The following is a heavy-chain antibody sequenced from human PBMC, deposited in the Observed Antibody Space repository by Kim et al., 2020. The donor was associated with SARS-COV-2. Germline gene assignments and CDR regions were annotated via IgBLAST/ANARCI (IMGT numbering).Heavy chain of an antibody. CDR2: ISWNSGSI. CDR3: AKDIVGSSGWKDAFDI. D-gene: IGHD6-19*01. J-gene: IGHJ3*02. Sequence: GGSLRLSCAASGFTFDDYAMHWVRQAPGKGLEWVSGISWNSGSIGYADSVKGRFTISRDNAKNSLYLQMNSLRAEDTALYYCAKDIVGSSGWKDAFDIWGQGTMVTVSS. V-gene: IGHV3-9*01. CDR1: GFTFDDYA.